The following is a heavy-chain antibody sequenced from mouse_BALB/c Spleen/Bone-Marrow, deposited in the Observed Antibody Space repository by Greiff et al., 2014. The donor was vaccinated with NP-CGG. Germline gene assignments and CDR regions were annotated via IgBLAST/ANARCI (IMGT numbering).Heavy chain of an antibody. J-gene: IGHJ3*01. CDR1: GHSFTGYN. Sequence: LLESGPELEKPGASVKISCKASGHSFTGYNMNWVKQSHGKSLEWIGNIDPYYGTTTFNQKFKDKATLTVDKSSSTAYMQLKSLTSEDSAVYYCTRSRAYFRDWFAYWGQGTLVTVSA. CDR2: IDPYYGTT. CDR3: TRSRAYFRDWFAY. V-gene: IGHV1-39*01. D-gene: IGHD2-14*01.